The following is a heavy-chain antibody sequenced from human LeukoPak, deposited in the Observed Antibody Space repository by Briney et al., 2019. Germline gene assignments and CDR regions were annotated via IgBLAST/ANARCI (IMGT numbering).Heavy chain of an antibody. CDR1: GFTFSSYA. CDR2: ISGSGGST. Sequence: GGSLRLSCAASGFTFSSYAMSWVRQAPGKGLEWVSAISGSGGSTYYADSVKGRFTISRDNSKNTLYLQMNSLRAEDTAVYYCAKDLRPYGDYGGLHHWGQGALVSVSS. D-gene: IGHD4-17*01. V-gene: IGHV3-23*01. J-gene: IGHJ5*02. CDR3: AKDLRPYGDYGGLHH.